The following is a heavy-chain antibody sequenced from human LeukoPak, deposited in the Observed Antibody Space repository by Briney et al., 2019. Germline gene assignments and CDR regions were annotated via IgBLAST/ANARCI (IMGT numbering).Heavy chain of an antibody. CDR1: GGTFSNYA. Sequence: ASVKVSCKASGGTFSNYAISWVRQAPGQGLEWMGGIIPLFGSADYAQKFQGRVTFTADESTSTAYMELSSLRPEDTAVYYCARDLVGSAISYSSGAWDYWGQGTLVTVSP. CDR3: ARDLVGSAISYSSGAWDY. D-gene: IGHD3-10*01. V-gene: IGHV1-69*13. J-gene: IGHJ4*02. CDR2: IIPLFGSA.